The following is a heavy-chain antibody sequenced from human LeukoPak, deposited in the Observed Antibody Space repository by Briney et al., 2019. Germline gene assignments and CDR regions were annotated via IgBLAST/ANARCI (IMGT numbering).Heavy chain of an antibody. CDR3: ARLPDYYYYMDV. J-gene: IGHJ6*03. CDR2: ISSSSSYI. V-gene: IGHV3-21*01. Sequence: PGGSLRLSCAASGFMFSSYGINWVRQAPGKGLEWVSSISSSSSYIYYADSVKGRFTISRDNAKNSLYLQMNSLRAEDTAVYYCARLPDYYYYMDVWDKGTTVTVSS. CDR1: GFMFSSYG.